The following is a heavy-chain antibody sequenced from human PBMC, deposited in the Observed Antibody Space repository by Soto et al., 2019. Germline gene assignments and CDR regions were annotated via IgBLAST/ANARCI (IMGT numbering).Heavy chain of an antibody. CDR1: GFTFSTYS. D-gene: IGHD2-2*02. J-gene: IGHJ6*02. CDR3: AREYTAWPLAYGLDV. CDR2: TSSRSDI. Sequence: GGSLRLSCVGSGFTFSTYSINWVRQAPGKGLEWVSSTSSRSDIYYADSVKGRFTISRDNAKNSVSLQMNSLRAEDTAVYYCAREYTAWPLAYGLDVWGQGTTVTVSS. V-gene: IGHV3-21*01.